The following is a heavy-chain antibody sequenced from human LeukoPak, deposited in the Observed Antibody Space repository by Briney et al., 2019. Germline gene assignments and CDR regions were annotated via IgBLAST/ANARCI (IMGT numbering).Heavy chain of an antibody. CDR3: ARLYGSSTSCYNYYYYYGMDV. D-gene: IGHD2-2*01. CDR1: AYSFTSYW. CDR2: IYPDDSDT. J-gene: IGHJ6*02. Sequence: SLKFSSRGSAYSFTSYWICWLRQLPGKGLEWMGIIYPDDSDTTYNPSFQSQVTISADKTTSTDYLQWSTLKASDTAMYYCARLYGSSTSCYNYYYYYGMDVWGQGTTVTVSS. V-gene: IGHV5-51*01.